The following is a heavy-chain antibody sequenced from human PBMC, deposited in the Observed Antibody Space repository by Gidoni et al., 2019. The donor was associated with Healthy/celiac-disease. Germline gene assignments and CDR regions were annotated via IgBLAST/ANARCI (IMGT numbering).Heavy chain of an antibody. CDR1: GYTFTGYY. CDR2: INPNSGGT. Sequence: QVQLVQSGAEVKKPGASVKVSCKASGYTFTGYYMHWVRQAPGQGLEWMGWINPNSGGTNYAQKFQGRVTMTRDTSISTAYMELSRLRSDDTAVYHCARVGHYSVPADAFDIWGQGTMVTVSS. D-gene: IGHD2-2*01. J-gene: IGHJ3*02. CDR3: ARVGHYSVPADAFDI. V-gene: IGHV1-2*02.